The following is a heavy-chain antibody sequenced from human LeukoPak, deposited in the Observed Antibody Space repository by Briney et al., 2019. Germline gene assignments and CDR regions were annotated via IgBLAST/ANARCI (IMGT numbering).Heavy chain of an antibody. D-gene: IGHD2-21*01. J-gene: IGHJ4*02. V-gene: IGHV1-18*01. CDR1: GYTFTSYG. Sequence: GASVKVSCKASGYTFTSYGISWVRQAPGQGLEWMGWISAYNGNTKYSQNFQGRVTITRDTSASTAYMELSSLTSEDTALYYCARDDCGDTCYPGGYWGQGTLVTVSS. CDR3: ARDDCGDTCYPGGY. CDR2: ISAYNGNT.